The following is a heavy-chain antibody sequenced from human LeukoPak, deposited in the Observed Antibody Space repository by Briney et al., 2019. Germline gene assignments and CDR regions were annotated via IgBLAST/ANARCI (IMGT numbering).Heavy chain of an antibody. V-gene: IGHV3-30*18. Sequence: PGRSLRLSCAASGFTVSSYGMHWVRHAPGKGLEWVAVIPYDGSNKYYADSVKVRFTISRDNSKNTLYLQMNSLRAEDTAVYYCANPGGYYYYGMDVWGQGTTVTVSS. CDR2: IPYDGSNK. CDR3: ANPGGYYYYGMDV. D-gene: IGHD3-16*01. CDR1: GFTVSSYG. J-gene: IGHJ6*02.